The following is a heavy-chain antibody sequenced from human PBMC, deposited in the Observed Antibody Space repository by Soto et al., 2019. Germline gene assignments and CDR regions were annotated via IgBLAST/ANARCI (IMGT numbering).Heavy chain of an antibody. Sequence: PSETLSLTCTVSGGSFSSSNYYWGWIRQSPGKGLEWIGNIFYGGGSGVAYYSPSLKSRVTISVDTSKNQFSLNMRSLTAADTAVYFCARRGGGDSLFDSWGQGNLVTLSS. V-gene: IGHV4-39*01. CDR1: GGSFSSSNYY. CDR2: IFYGGGSGVA. J-gene: IGHJ4*02. CDR3: ARRGGGDSLFDS. D-gene: IGHD4-17*01.